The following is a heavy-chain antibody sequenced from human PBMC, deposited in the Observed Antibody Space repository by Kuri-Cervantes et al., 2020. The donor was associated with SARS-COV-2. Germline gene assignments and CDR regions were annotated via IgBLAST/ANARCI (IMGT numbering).Heavy chain of an antibody. J-gene: IGHJ4*02. V-gene: IGHV1-69*13. CDR3: ATGAYYRSQVDY. Sequence: SVKVSCKVSGGTFSNYAISWVRQAPGQGLEWRGGIIPIFGTANYAQKFQGRVTITADESTSTAYMELSSLRSEDTAVYYCATGAYYRSQVDYWGQGTLVTVSS. D-gene: IGHD1-26*01. CDR1: GGTFSNYA. CDR2: IIPIFGTA.